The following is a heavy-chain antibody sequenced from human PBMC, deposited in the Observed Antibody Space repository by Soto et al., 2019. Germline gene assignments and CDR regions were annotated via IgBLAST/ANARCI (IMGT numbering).Heavy chain of an antibody. CDR2: IIPIPGIA. CDR1: GGTFSSYA. CDR3: ARSQGSSTSLEIYYYYYYGMDV. J-gene: IGHJ6*02. D-gene: IGHD2-2*01. Sequence: QVQLVQSGAEVKKPGSSVKVSCKASGGTFSSYAISWVRQAPGQGLEWMGGIIPIPGIANYEQKFQGRVTITADESTSTAYMELSSLRSEDTAVYYCARSQGSSTSLEIYYYYYYGMDVWGQGTTVTVSS. V-gene: IGHV1-69*01.